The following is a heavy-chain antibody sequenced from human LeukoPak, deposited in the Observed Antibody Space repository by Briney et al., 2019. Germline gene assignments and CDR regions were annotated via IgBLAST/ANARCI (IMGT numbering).Heavy chain of an antibody. D-gene: IGHD2-2*01. CDR1: GLTFSSYS. Sequence: GGSLRLSCAASGLTFSSYSMNWVRQAPGKGLEWVSSISSSSSYIYYADSVKGRFTISRDNAKNSLYLQMNSLRAEDTAVYYCARRYLGYCSSTSCYLDYWGQGTLVTVSS. V-gene: IGHV3-21*01. CDR3: ARRYLGYCSSTSCYLDY. CDR2: ISSSSSYI. J-gene: IGHJ4*02.